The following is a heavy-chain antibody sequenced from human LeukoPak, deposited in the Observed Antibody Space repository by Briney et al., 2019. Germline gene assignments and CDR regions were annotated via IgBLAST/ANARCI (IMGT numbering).Heavy chain of an antibody. CDR3: ARQWQSTGFDY. CDR1: GYSISSGYY. J-gene: IGHJ4*02. CDR2: IYRSGST. D-gene: IGHD2-2*01. V-gene: IGHV4-38-2*01. Sequence: SETLSLTCAVSGYSISSGYYWGWIRQPPGKGLEWIGSIYRSGSTHYNSSLKSRITISVDTSKNQFSLKLSSVTAADTAVYYCARQWQSTGFDYWGQGTLVTVSS.